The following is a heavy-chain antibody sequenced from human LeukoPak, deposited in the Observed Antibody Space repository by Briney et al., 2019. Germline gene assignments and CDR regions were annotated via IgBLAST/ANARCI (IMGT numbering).Heavy chain of an antibody. CDR3: ARWEVVTGGYSDP. CDR1: GYTFTSHY. Sequence: ASVKVSCKASGYTFTSHYMHWVRQAPEQGLEWMGIISPSGGSTGYAQKFQGRVTMTRDTSISTAYMELSRLRSDDTAVYYCARWEVVTGGYSDPWGQGTLVTVSS. J-gene: IGHJ5*02. D-gene: IGHD2-21*02. CDR2: ISPSGGST. V-gene: IGHV1-46*01.